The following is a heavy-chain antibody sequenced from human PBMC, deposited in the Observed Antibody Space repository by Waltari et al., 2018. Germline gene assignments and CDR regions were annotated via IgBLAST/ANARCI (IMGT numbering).Heavy chain of an antibody. CDR2: ISRSGNTR. D-gene: IGHD7-27*01. CDR1: GFTFSSYE. CDR3: ASDSIRTGEFDY. J-gene: IGHJ4*02. V-gene: IGHV3-48*03. Sequence: EVQLVESGGGLVQPGGSLRLSCAASGFTFSSYEMNWVRQAPGKGVRWVSYISRSGNTRYYADSVKGRFTISRDNAKNSLYLQMNSLRAEDTAVYYCASDSIRTGEFDYWGQGTLVTVSS.